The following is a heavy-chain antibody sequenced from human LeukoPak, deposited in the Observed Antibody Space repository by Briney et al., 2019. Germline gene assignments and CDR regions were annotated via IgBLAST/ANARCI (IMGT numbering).Heavy chain of an antibody. V-gene: IGHV3-21*01. Sequence: GRSLRLSCAASGFTFSSYGMHWVRQAPGKGLEWVSSISSSSSYIYYADSVKGRFTISRDNAKNSLYLQMNSLRAEDTAVYYCARGPHYYYMDVWGKGTTVTVSS. CDR1: GFTFSSYG. CDR2: ISSSSSYI. CDR3: ARGPHYYYMDV. J-gene: IGHJ6*03.